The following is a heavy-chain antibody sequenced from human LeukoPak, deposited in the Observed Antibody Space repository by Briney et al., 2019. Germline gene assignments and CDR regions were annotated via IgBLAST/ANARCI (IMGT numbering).Heavy chain of an antibody. J-gene: IGHJ4*02. CDR3: AGQLVRRDY. CDR1: GDSISSFY. V-gene: IGHV4-59*08. Sequence: SETLSLTCTVSGDSISSFYWSWIRQPPGKELECIGYIYYGGSTTKYNPSLKSRVTISVDTSKNQFSLKLSSVTAADTAVYYCAGQLVRRDYWGQGTLVTVSS. CDR2: IYYGGSTT. D-gene: IGHD6-6*01.